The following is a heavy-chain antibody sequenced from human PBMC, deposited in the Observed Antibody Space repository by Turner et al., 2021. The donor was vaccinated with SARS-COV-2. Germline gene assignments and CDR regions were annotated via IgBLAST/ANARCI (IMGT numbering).Heavy chain of an antibody. CDR2: ISVSGGST. D-gene: IGHD3-22*01. Sequence: VQLLESGGGLVQPGGSLRLSCAASGFTFISYAMSWVRQAPGNGLEWVSVISVSGGSTYYADSVKCRFTISRDNSKNTLYLQMNSLRAEDTAVYYCAKTIGSYYDSSGYYQYFDYWGQGTLVTVSS. CDR3: AKTIGSYYDSSGYYQYFDY. V-gene: IGHV3-23*01. J-gene: IGHJ4*02. CDR1: GFTFISYA.